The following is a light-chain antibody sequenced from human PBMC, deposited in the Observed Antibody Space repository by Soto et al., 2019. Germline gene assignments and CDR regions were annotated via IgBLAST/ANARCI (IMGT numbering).Light chain of an antibody. CDR3: QQRRDWPLT. Sequence: EIVLTQSPATLSLSPGERATLSCRASHSVNNYLAWYQQKPGQAPRLLIYDASNRATGIPARFSGGGSRTDFTLTISSLEPEDFAVYYCQQRRDWPLTFGGGTKVDI. CDR1: HSVNNY. V-gene: IGKV3-11*01. CDR2: DAS. J-gene: IGKJ4*01.